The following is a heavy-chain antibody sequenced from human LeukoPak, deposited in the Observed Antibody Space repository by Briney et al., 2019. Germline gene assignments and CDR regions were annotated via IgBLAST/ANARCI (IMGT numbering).Heavy chain of an antibody. Sequence: PGGSLRLSCAASGFDFSTYAINWVRQAPGKGLEWVSSISTMSNYIFYGDSVKGRFTISRDNAKNSVYLQMNSLRPEDTAVYYCARGEIYRSSPFDYWGQGTLVTVSS. CDR1: GFDFSTYA. CDR3: ARGEIYRSSPFDY. D-gene: IGHD6-13*01. CDR2: ISTMSNYI. V-gene: IGHV3-21*01. J-gene: IGHJ4*02.